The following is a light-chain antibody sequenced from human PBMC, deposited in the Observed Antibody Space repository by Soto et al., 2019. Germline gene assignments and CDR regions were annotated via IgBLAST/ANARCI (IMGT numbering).Light chain of an antibody. CDR1: QSISTY. CDR3: QQSYSTIT. V-gene: IGKV1-39*01. Sequence: DIQVTQSPPTLSASVGDRVTITCRASQSISTYLNWYQQKPGKGPKLLIYDASSLQSGVPSRFSGSGSGTDFTLTISSLQPEDFATYYCQQSYSTITFGQGTRLEIK. CDR2: DAS. J-gene: IGKJ5*01.